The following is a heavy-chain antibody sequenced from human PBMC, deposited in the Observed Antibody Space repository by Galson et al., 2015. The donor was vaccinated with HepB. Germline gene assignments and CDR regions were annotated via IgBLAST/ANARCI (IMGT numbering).Heavy chain of an antibody. V-gene: IGHV1-46*01. Sequence: SVKVSCKASGYTFTNYYMHWVRQAPGQGLEWMGIINPNSGSTSYAQKFQGRVTMTRDTSTSTHYMELSSLRSEDTAVYYCAREVVPAAYYGMDVWGQGTTVTVSS. J-gene: IGHJ6*02. D-gene: IGHD2-2*01. CDR1: GYTFTNYY. CDR2: INPNSGST. CDR3: AREVVPAAYYGMDV.